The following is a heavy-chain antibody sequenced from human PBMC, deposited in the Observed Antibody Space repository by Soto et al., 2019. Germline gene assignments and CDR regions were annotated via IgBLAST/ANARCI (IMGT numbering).Heavy chain of an antibody. CDR1: GGTFSSYA. V-gene: IGHV1-69*12. CDR3: ARAVVVAATPGYYYYYGMDV. J-gene: IGHJ6*02. CDR2: IIPIFGTA. Sequence: QVQLVQSGAEVKKPGSSVKVSCKASGGTFSSYAISWVRQAPGQGLEWMGGIIPIFGTANYAQKFQGRVTITADESTSTAYTELRSLRSEDTAVYYCARAVVVAATPGYYYYYGMDVWGQGTTVTVSS. D-gene: IGHD2-15*01.